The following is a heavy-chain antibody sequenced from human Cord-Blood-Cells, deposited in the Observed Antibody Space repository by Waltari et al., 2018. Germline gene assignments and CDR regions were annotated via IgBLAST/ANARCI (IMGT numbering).Heavy chain of an antibody. V-gene: IGHV4-34*01. CDR3: ARHYYYGSGSYPLFDY. CDR1: GGSFSGYY. J-gene: IGHJ4*02. D-gene: IGHD3-10*01. Sequence: QVQLQQWGAGLLKPSETLSLTCAVYGGSFSGYYWSWIRQPPVKGLEWIGEINHSGSTNYNPALKSRVTISVDTSKNQFSRKLSSVTAADTAVYYCARHYYYGSGSYPLFDYWGQGTLVTVSS. CDR2: INHSGST.